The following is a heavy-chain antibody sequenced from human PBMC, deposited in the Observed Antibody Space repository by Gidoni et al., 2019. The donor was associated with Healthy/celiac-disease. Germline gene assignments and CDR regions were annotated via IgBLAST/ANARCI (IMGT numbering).Heavy chain of an antibody. CDR1: SSYY. CDR3: ARHFIGFTMVRGVIFNWFDP. V-gene: IGHV4-39*01. D-gene: IGHD3-10*01. J-gene: IGHJ5*02. Sequence: SSYYWGWIRQPPGKGLEWIGSIYYSGSTYYNPSLKSRVTISVDTSKNQFSLKLSSVTAADTAVYYCARHFIGFTMVRGVIFNWFDPWGQGTLVTVSS. CDR2: IYYSGST.